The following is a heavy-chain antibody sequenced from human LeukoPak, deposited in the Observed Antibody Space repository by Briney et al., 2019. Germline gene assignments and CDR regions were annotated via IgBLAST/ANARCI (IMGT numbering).Heavy chain of an antibody. J-gene: IGHJ4*02. V-gene: IGHV3-23*01. D-gene: IGHD5-18*01. Sequence: GGSLRLSCAASGFSLSTYALSWVRQAPGGGLEWVAAISGSGDKTYHADSVKGRFTISKDNSENRLSLQMDSLRAEDMAVYYCAREDGLTAPFDYWGQGTLVTVSS. CDR1: GFSLSTYA. CDR2: ISGSGDKT. CDR3: AREDGLTAPFDY.